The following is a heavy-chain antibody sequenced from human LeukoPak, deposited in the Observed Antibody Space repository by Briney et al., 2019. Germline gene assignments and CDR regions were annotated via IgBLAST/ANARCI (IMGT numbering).Heavy chain of an antibody. CDR3: ARDLAHYYGMDV. Sequence: GASVKVSCKASGYTFTGYYMHWVRQAPGQGLEWMGRINPNSGGTNYAQEFQGRVTMTRDTSISTAYMELSRLRSDDTAVYYCARDLAHYYGMDVWGQGTTVTVSS. J-gene: IGHJ6*02. V-gene: IGHV1-2*06. CDR2: INPNSGGT. CDR1: GYTFTGYY. D-gene: IGHD3-16*01.